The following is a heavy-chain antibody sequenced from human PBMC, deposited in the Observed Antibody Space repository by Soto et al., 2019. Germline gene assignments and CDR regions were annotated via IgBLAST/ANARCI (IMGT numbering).Heavy chain of an antibody. CDR2: ISHSGST. Sequence: QLQLQESGSGLVKPSQTLSLTCAVSGDSINSPGYSWSWIRQPPGKGLEWIGSISHSGSTSYHPSLSSRVLISGDTSANLLSLMLTSVAAADTDVYYCARSEGMGVPAVDFWGQGTHVIVSS. J-gene: IGHJ4*02. D-gene: IGHD1-26*01. CDR3: ARSEGMGVPAVDF. CDR1: GDSINSPGYS. V-gene: IGHV4-30-2*01.